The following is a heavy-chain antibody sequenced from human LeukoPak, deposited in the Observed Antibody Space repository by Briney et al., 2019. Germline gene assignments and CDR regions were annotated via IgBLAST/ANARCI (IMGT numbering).Heavy chain of an antibody. J-gene: IGHJ4*02. CDR1: GFTFSSYA. D-gene: IGHD6-19*01. CDR3: AKDGRGSHSSGSYFDF. CDR2: VSGSGGAT. Sequence: PGGSLRLSCAASGFTFSSYAMSWVRQAPGKGLEWVSAVSGSGGATYYADSVKGRFTISRDNSKDTLYPQMNSLRAEDTAVYYCAKDGRGSHSSGSYFDFWGQGTLVTVSS. V-gene: IGHV3-23*01.